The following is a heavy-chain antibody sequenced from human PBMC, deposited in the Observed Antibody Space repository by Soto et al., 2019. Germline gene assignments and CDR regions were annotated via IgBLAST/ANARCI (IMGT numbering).Heavy chain of an antibody. CDR3: ARCLPYYYSMDV. Sequence: EVQLVESGGGLVQPGGSLRLSCAASGFTVSNNYMTWVRQAPGKGLEWVSVIYSGDSTYYADSVKGRFTISRDNSKNTLYVQMNSLRAEDTAVYYCARCLPYYYSMDVWGKGTTVTVSS. CDR1: GFTVSNNY. V-gene: IGHV3-66*01. J-gene: IGHJ6*03. CDR2: IYSGDST.